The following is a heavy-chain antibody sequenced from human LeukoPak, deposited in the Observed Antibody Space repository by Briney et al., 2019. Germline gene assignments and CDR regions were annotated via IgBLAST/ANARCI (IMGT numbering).Heavy chain of an antibody. V-gene: IGHV4-59*01. CDR1: LGSTISYF. CDR3: VGGGSWFNY. J-gene: IGHJ4*02. D-gene: IGHD2-15*01. CDR2: IYYSGST. Sequence: SETLSLTCTDTLGSTISYFWCGLRQPPGRGLEWVGYIYYSGSTNHNPSLKSRVTISLDTSKNHFSLKLRSVTAADTAVHYWVGGGSWFNYWGQGTLVTVSS.